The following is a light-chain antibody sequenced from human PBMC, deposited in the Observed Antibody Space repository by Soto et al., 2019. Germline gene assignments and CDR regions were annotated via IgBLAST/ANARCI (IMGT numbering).Light chain of an antibody. CDR3: QQYGSSPT. CDR2: GAS. J-gene: IGKJ1*01. CDR1: QSVSSSY. Sequence: EIVLTQSPGTLSLSPGERATLSCRASQSVSSSYLAWYQQKPGQAPRLLIYGASSRATGIPDRFSGGGSGTDFTLTISRLEPDDFALYYCQQYGSSPTFGQGTKVEIK. V-gene: IGKV3-20*01.